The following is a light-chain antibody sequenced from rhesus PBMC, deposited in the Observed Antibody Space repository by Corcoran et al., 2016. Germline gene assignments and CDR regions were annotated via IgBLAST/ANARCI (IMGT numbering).Light chain of an antibody. CDR2: YAS. CDR3: QQYYDSPYS. Sequence: DIQMTQSPSSLSASVGDRVTITCRASQGINNYLSWYQQRPGRAPQPLIYYASSLETGVPSRFSGNGSGTAYTLIISSLQPEDVATYCCQQYYDSPYSFGQGTKVEIK. J-gene: IGKJ2*01. CDR1: QGINNY. V-gene: IGKV1-66*01.